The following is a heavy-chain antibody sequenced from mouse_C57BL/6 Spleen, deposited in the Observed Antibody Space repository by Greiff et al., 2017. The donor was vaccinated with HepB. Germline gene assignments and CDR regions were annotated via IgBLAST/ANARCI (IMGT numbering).Heavy chain of an antibody. Sequence: QVQLQQPGAELVMPGASVKLSCKASGYTFTSYWMHWVKQRPGQGLEWIGEIDPSDSYTNYNQKFKGKSPLTVDKSSSTAYMQLSSLTSEDSAVYYCARGNDTYFDVWGTGTTVTVSS. D-gene: IGHD2-3*01. CDR3: ARGNDTYFDV. V-gene: IGHV1-69*01. CDR2: IDPSDSYT. J-gene: IGHJ1*03. CDR1: GYTFTSYW.